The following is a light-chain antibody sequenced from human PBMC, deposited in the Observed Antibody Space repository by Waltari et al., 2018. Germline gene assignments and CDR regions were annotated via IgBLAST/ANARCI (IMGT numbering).Light chain of an antibody. CDR1: SSDVGGYNY. V-gene: IGLV2-14*01. CDR2: EVS. Sequence: QSALTQPASVSGSPGQSITISCTGTSSDVGGYNYVSWYQQHPGKAPKLMIYEVSNRPSGVSNRFAGPKSGNTASLTISGLQAEDEADYYCSSYISSSTVVFGGGTKLTVL. J-gene: IGLJ2*01. CDR3: SSYISSSTVV.